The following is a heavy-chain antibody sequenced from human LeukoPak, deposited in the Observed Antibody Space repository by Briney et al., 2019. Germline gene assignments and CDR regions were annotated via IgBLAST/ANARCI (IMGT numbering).Heavy chain of an antibody. CDR2: ISGSGCST. CDR1: GFTFSSYS. J-gene: IGHJ5*02. D-gene: IGHD3-10*02. V-gene: IGHV3-23*01. CDR3: AKGCFSWFDP. Sequence: GGSLRLSCAASGFTFSSYSMSWVGQAPAKGLDWVASISGSGCSTYYADSVKGRFTISRDNSKNTLYMQMNSLRDEDTAVYYCAKGCFSWFDPWGQGTLVTVSS.